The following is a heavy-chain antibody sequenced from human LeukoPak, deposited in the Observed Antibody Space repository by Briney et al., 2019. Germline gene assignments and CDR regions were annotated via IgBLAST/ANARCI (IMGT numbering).Heavy chain of an antibody. D-gene: IGHD6-19*01. V-gene: IGHV3-7*01. CDR1: GFTFSTYW. J-gene: IGHJ3*02. CDR2: IKQDGSES. CDR3: ARVGSDWYRGAFDI. Sequence: QAGGSLRLSCAASGFTFSTYWMTWVRQAQGKGVEWVANIKQDGSESYYVDSVKGRFTVSRDNAKNSLYLQLNILRAEDTAVYYCARVGSDWYRGAFDIWGQGTMVTVSS.